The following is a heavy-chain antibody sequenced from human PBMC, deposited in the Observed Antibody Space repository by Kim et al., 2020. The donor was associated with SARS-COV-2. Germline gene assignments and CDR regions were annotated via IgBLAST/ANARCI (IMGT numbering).Heavy chain of an antibody. V-gene: IGHV3-23*01. CDR1: GFSFGINA. CDR2: ISGSGSST. CDR3: AKRGYNSGWNGGLDY. Sequence: GGSLRLSCAAAGFSFGINAMSWVLQAPGTGLEWVSAISGSGSSTYDADSVKGRFTISRDTSKNTLFLQMTSLRVEDTAVYYCAKRGYNSGWNGGLDYWGQGTLVTVSS. D-gene: IGHD5-12*01. J-gene: IGHJ4*02.